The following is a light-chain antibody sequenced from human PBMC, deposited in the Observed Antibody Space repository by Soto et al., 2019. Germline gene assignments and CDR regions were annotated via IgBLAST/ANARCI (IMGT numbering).Light chain of an antibody. Sequence: EIVLTQSPATLSLSPGERATLSCRASQNISSDLAWYQQKPGQAPRLLIYDASGRATGIPARFSGSGSGTDFTLTISSLEPEDFAVYYCQQRNTWPITFGGGTKVEIK. V-gene: IGKV3-11*01. CDR2: DAS. J-gene: IGKJ4*01. CDR3: QQRNTWPIT. CDR1: QNISSD.